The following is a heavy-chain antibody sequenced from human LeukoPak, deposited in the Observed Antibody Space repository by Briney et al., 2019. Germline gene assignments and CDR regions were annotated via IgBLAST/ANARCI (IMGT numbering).Heavy chain of an antibody. D-gene: IGHD3-22*01. Sequence: GGSLRLSCAASGFTFSSYDMSWVRQAPGKGLEWVSTISGTGGSTYYADSVKGRFTISRDNSKNTLYLQMNSLRAEDTAVYYCASGYYYDSVDYWGQGTLVTVSS. CDR2: ISGTGGST. CDR1: GFTFSSYD. J-gene: IGHJ4*02. CDR3: ASGYYYDSVDY. V-gene: IGHV3-23*01.